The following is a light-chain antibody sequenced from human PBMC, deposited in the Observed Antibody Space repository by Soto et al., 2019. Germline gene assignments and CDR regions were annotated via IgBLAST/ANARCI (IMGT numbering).Light chain of an antibody. V-gene: IGLV2-14*01. CDR2: DVS. J-gene: IGLJ2*01. CDR1: SSDVGVYNY. Sequence: QSVLTQPASVSGSPGQSITISCTGSSSDVGVYNYVSWYQQHPGKAPKLIIYDVSNRPSGVSNRFSGSKSGNTASLTISGLQAEDEADYYFSSYTSSSTVVFGGGTQLTVL. CDR3: SSYTSSSTVV.